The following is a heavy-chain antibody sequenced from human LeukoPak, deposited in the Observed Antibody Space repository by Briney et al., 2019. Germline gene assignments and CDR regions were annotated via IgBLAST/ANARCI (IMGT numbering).Heavy chain of an antibody. Sequence: GGSLRLSCAASGFTFSSYAMSWVRQAPGKGLEWVAFIRYDGSNKYYADSVKGRFTISRDNAKNSLYLQMNSLRAEDTAVYYCAKFSYDSSGYNIDYWGQGTLVTVSS. CDR1: GFTFSSYA. CDR3: AKFSYDSSGYNIDY. V-gene: IGHV3-30*02. D-gene: IGHD3-22*01. CDR2: IRYDGSNK. J-gene: IGHJ4*02.